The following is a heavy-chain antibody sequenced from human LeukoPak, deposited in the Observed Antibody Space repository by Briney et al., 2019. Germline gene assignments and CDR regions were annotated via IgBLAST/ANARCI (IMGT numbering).Heavy chain of an antibody. CDR3: ARRASKLASSFDY. D-gene: IGHD6-13*01. Sequence: SETLSLTCTVSGGSISSSSYCWGWIRQPPGKGLEWIGSIYYSGTTYYNPSLKSRVTIAVDTSKNQFSLKVSSVTAADTAVFYCARRASKLASSFDYWGQGTLVTVSS. J-gene: IGHJ4*02. CDR2: IYYSGTT. CDR1: GGSISSSSYC. V-gene: IGHV4-39*01.